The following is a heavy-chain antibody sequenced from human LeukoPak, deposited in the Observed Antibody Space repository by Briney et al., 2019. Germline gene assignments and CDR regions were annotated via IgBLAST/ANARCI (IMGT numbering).Heavy chain of an antibody. CDR1: GFTFSSYA. Sequence: GGSLRLSCAASGFTFSSYAMHWVRQAPGKGLEWVAVISYDGSNKYYADSVKGRFTISRDNSKNTLYLQMNSLRAEDTAVYYCASSHRDDSSGYYYWGQGTLVTVSS. V-gene: IGHV3-30-3*01. D-gene: IGHD3-22*01. CDR2: ISYDGSNK. J-gene: IGHJ4*02. CDR3: ASSHRDDSSGYYY.